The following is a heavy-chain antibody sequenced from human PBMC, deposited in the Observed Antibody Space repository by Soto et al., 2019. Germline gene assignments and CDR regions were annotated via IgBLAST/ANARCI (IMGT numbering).Heavy chain of an antibody. CDR2: INPNNGGT. V-gene: IGHV1-2*02. J-gene: IGHJ6*02. CDR3: ARGGRSLHGNYHFGMDV. Sequence: QVQLVQSGAEVKKPGASVKVSCKASGYIFFGSYIHWVRQAPGQGLEWMGWINPNNGGTGSAQKFQGRITMTGDTSISTAYMELSRLGSDDTGVYYCARGGRSLHGNYHFGMDVWGQGTTVTVSS. CDR1: GYIFFGSY.